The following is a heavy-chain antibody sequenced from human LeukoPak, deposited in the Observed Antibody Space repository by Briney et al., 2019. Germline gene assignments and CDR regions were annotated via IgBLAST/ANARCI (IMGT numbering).Heavy chain of an antibody. J-gene: IGHJ5*02. V-gene: IGHV3-9*03. CDR2: ISLNSGSI. Sequence: GGSLRLSCAASGLTFDDYAMHWVRQAPREGLEWVLGISLNSGSIGYAASVKGRFTISRDNAKNSLYLQMNRLRAEDMALYYCAKDTGWFDPWGQGTLVTVSS. CDR3: AKDTGWFDP. CDR1: GLTFDDYA.